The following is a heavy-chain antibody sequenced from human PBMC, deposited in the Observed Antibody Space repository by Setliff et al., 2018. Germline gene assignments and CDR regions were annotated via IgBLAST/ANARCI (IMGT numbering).Heavy chain of an antibody. CDR2: ISGYDGNT. V-gene: IGHV1-18*01. Sequence: ASVKVSCKTSGYTFSNYGVSWVRQAPGQGLEWMGWISGYDGNTKYAQNLHGRVTMTTDTSTTTAYMELRSLRSDDTAVYYCARERIYDGLNYSGMDVWGQGTTVTVSS. D-gene: IGHD3-3*01. J-gene: IGHJ6*01. CDR1: GYTFSNYG. CDR3: ARERIYDGLNYSGMDV.